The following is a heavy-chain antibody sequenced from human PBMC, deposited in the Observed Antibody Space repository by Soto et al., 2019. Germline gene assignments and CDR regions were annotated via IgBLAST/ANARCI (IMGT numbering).Heavy chain of an antibody. Sequence: ASVRVSCKASGSTFPSYGINWVRQAPGQGLEWMGWMNPNSGNTGYAQKFQGRVTMTRNTSISTAYMELSSLRSEDTAVYYCARVCISTSCPFYDAFAIWGQGTMVTVSS. J-gene: IGHJ3*02. CDR1: GSTFPSYG. CDR2: MNPNSGNT. D-gene: IGHD2-2*01. V-gene: IGHV1-8*01. CDR3: ARVCISTSCPFYDAFAI.